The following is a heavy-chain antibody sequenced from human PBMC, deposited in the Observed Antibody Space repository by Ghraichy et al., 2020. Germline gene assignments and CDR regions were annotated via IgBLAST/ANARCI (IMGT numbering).Heavy chain of an antibody. CDR3: ARGPSYGDAFDI. D-gene: IGHD5-18*01. CDR2: IYYSGST. CDR1: GGSITSYY. J-gene: IGHJ3*02. Sequence: GSLRLSCTVSGGSITSYYWSWIRQPPGKGLEWIGYIYYSGSTNYNPSLKSRVTISVDTSKNQFSLKLNSVTAADTAVYYCARGPSYGDAFDIWGQGTMVTVSS. V-gene: IGHV4-59*01.